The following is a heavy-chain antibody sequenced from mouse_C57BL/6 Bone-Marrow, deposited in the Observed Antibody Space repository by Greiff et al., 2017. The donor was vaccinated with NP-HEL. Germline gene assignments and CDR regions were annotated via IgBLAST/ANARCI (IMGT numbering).Heavy chain of an antibody. Sequence: QVQLQQSGPGLVQPSQSLSITCTVSGFSLTSYGVHWVRQSPGKGLEWLGVIWSGGSTDYNAAFISRLSISKDNSKSQVFFKMNSLQADDTAIYYCARQFLGSSYVWFAYWGQGTLVTVSA. D-gene: IGHD1-1*01. V-gene: IGHV2-2*01. CDR1: GFSLTSYG. CDR2: IWSGGST. J-gene: IGHJ3*01. CDR3: ARQFLGSSYVWFAY.